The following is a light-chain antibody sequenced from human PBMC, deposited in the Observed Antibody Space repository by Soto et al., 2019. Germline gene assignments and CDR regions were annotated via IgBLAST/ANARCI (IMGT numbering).Light chain of an antibody. Sequence: VLTQPASVSGSPGQSITVSCILSSIDIGAYDYVSWYHQHPGRAPKLIIYEVSHRFSGLSYRFSGSKSGNTASLTISGLQAGDEGDYYCTSFAPGRVYVFGSGTKVTVL. V-gene: IGLV2-14*03. CDR1: SIDIGAYDY. CDR2: EVS. J-gene: IGLJ1*01. CDR3: TSFAPGRVYV.